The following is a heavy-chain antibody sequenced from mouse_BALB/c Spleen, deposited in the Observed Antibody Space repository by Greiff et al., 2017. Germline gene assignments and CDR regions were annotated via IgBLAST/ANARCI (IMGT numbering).Heavy chain of an antibody. Sequence: DVKLQESGPGLVKPSQSLSLTCTVTGYSITSDYAWNWIRQFPGNKLEWMGYISYSGSTSYNPSLKSRISITRDTSKNQFFLQLNSVTTEDTATYYCARDYRYGAMDYWGQGTSVTVSS. CDR3: ARDYRYGAMDY. J-gene: IGHJ4*01. CDR2: ISYSGST. V-gene: IGHV3-2*02. D-gene: IGHD2-14*01. CDR1: GYSITSDYA.